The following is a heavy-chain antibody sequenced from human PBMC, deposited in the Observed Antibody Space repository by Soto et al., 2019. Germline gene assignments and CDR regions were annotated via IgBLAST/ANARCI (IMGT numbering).Heavy chain of an antibody. V-gene: IGHV1-18*01. D-gene: IGHD3-22*01. CDR3: ARDFGDYYDSSGCFDI. Sequence: ASVKVSCKASVYTFTSYGISWVRQAPGQGLEWMRWISAYNGNTNYAQKLQGRVTMTTDTSTSTAYMELRSLRSDDTAVYYCARDFGDYYDSSGCFDIWGQGTMVT. J-gene: IGHJ3*02. CDR1: VYTFTSYG. CDR2: ISAYNGNT.